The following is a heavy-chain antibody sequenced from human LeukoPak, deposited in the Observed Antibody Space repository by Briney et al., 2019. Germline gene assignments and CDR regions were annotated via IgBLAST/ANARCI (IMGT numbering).Heavy chain of an antibody. J-gene: IGHJ4*02. CDR2: ISSSGSTI. D-gene: IGHD1-26*01. V-gene: IGHV3-48*03. CDR1: GFTFSSYE. CDR3: ARVGVGGSYYYFDY. Sequence: PGGSLRLSCAASGFTFSSYEMNWVRQAPGKGLEWVSYISSSGSTIYYADSVKGRFTISRDNAKNSLYLQMNSLRAEVTAVYYCARVGVGGSYYYFDYWGQGTLVTVSS.